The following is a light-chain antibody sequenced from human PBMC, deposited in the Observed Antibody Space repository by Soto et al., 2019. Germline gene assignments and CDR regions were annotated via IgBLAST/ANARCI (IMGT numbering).Light chain of an antibody. CDR2: ATS. Sequence: EILMTQSPATLSVSPGDSATLSCRASRSVDTDLAWYQQKPGQAPRLLVFATSARATGVPDRFRGSRSGTDFTLTISSLQPDDSATYYCLQYYNRPPWTFGQGTQVEI. J-gene: IGKJ1*01. V-gene: IGKV3-15*01. CDR1: RSVDTD. CDR3: LQYYNRPPWT.